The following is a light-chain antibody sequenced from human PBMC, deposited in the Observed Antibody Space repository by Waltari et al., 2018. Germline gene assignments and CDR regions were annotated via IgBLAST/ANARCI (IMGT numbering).Light chain of an antibody. CDR3: QQPYSVPRT. V-gene: IGKV1-39*01. Sequence: DIQMTQSPSSLSASVGDRVTITCRTSQTINTYLHWYQQKPGRAPKLLIYAASSLQSGVPSRFGGSGSGTDFTLTISSLQPEDFGTYFCQQPYSVPRTFGQVTRVEIK. CDR1: QTINTY. J-gene: IGKJ1*01. CDR2: AAS.